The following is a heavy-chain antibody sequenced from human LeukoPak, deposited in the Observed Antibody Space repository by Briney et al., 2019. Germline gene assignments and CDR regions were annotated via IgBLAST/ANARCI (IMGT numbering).Heavy chain of an antibody. CDR3: ARHASVDGNWPRPFDY. D-gene: IGHD6-19*01. CDR2: IYYSGST. Sequence: PSETLSLTCTVSGGSISSSPYYWGWIRQPPGKGLEWIGNIYYSGSTYYNPSLKTRVTISVDTSKNQFSLKLTSVTAADTAVYYCARHASVDGNWPRPFDYWGQGSLVTVSS. J-gene: IGHJ4*02. CDR1: GGSISSSPYY. V-gene: IGHV4-39*01.